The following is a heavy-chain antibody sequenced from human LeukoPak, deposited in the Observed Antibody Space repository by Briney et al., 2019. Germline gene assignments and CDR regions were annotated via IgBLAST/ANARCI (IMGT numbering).Heavy chain of an antibody. CDR3: ARTNDAFDI. J-gene: IGHJ3*02. V-gene: IGHV6-1*01. CDR2: TYYRSEWHN. CDR1: GDSVSNKNTA. Sequence: SQTLSLTCAISGDSVSNKNTAWNWIRQSPSRGLEWLGRTYYRSEWHNDYAVSVKGRITINPGTSKNQFSLQLNSVTPEDTAVYYCARTNDAFDIWGQGTMVTVSS.